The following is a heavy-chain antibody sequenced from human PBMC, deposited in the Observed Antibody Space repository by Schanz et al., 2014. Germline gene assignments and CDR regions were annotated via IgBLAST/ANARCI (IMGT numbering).Heavy chain of an antibody. D-gene: IGHD6-6*01. CDR1: GFTFRDFG. V-gene: IGHV3-30*02. CDR2: IEFDGIKK. J-gene: IGHJ4*02. Sequence: QVQLLESGGGVVQPGGSLRLSCAASGFTFRDFGLHWVRQAPGKGLEWVSFIEFDGIKKFYADSVKGRFTIARDNSKNTLYLQMNSLRADDTAVYYCARDLSSSSNYFDYWGQGTLVTVSS. CDR3: ARDLSSSSNYFDY.